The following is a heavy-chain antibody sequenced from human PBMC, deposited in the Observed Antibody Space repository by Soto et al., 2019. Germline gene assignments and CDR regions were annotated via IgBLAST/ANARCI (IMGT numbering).Heavy chain of an antibody. Sequence: QVQLQESGPGLVKPSQTLSLTCTVSGGSITSGGHYWSWIRQHPGKGLGWIGYIYYSGFTYYNPSPXSXLTIAVDTSKNPFSLKLSSVTAADTAVYYCARSVFPWGQGTLVTVSS. J-gene: IGHJ5*02. V-gene: IGHV4-31*03. CDR2: IYYSGFT. CDR3: ARSVFP. CDR1: GGSITSGGHY.